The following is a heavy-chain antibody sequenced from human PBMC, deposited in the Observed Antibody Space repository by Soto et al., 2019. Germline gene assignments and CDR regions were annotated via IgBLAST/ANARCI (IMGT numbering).Heavy chain of an antibody. CDR1: GDSITSNVW. CDR2: AYHNGLT. Sequence: SETLSLTCAVSGDSITSNVWWSWIRQSPGKGLEWIGEAYHNGLTNYNPSLKSRVTMSTDTSKNQFSLKLSSVTAADTAVYYCARDIVVVPAASSVWGQGTLVTVSS. D-gene: IGHD2-2*01. CDR3: ARDIVVVPAASSV. V-gene: IGHV4-4*02. J-gene: IGHJ4*02.